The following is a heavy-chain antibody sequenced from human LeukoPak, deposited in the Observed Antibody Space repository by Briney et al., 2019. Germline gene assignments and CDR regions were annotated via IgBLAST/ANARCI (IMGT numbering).Heavy chain of an antibody. CDR2: IYHSGST. D-gene: IGHD3-3*01. Sequence: SETLSLTCTVSGYSISSGYYWGWIRQPPGKGLEWIGSIYHSGSTYYNPSLKSRVTISVDTSKNQFSLKLSSVTAADTAVYYCARGMRVLRFLEWLPLTVFDYWGQGTLVTVSS. CDR3: ARGMRVLRFLEWLPLTVFDY. CDR1: GYSISSGYY. J-gene: IGHJ4*02. V-gene: IGHV4-38-2*02.